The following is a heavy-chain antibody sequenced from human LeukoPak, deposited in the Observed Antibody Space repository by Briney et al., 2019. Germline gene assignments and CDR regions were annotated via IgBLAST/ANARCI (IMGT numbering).Heavy chain of an antibody. Sequence: PSQTLSLTCTVSGYSISSGYYWGWIRQPPGKGLEWIGSIYHSGSTYYNPSLKSRVTISVDTSKNQFSLKLSSVTAADTAVYYCARDGRYDYVWGSYRFVPFDYWGQGTLVTVSS. J-gene: IGHJ4*02. CDR3: ARDGRYDYVWGSYRFVPFDY. CDR2: IYHSGST. CDR1: GYSISSGYY. V-gene: IGHV4-38-2*02. D-gene: IGHD3-16*02.